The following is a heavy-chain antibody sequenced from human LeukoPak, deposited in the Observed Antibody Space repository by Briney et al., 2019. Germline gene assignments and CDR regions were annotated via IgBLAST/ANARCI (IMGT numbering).Heavy chain of an antibody. CDR2: TYYRSKLYY. CDR3: ARDPVGGSTIFDY. V-gene: IGHV6-1*01. Sequence: SQTLSLTCAISGDSLSSNSAAWDWLRQSPSRGLEWLGRTYYRSKLYYDYAVAVKSRISINPDTSKNQFSLQLSSVTPEDTAVYYCARDPVGGSTIFDYWGQGTLVTVSS. D-gene: IGHD1-26*01. J-gene: IGHJ4*02. CDR1: GDSLSSNSAA.